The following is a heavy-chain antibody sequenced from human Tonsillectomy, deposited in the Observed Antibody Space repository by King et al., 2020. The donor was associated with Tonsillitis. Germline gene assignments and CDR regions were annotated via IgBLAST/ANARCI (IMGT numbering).Heavy chain of an antibody. CDR3: ARETSRAVDRRYYFSGMDV. CDR1: GDSVSSNSVA. CDR2: TYYRSKWFN. V-gene: IGHV6-1*01. J-gene: IGHJ6*02. D-gene: IGHD3-10*01. Sequence: VQLQQSGPGLVRPSQTLSLTCDISGDSVSSNSVAWNWIRQSPSRGLEWLGRTYYRSKWFNDYAVPVKSRITIDPDTSKNQFSLQLNSVTPEDTAVYYCARETSRAVDRRYYFSGMDVWGHGTTVTVSS.